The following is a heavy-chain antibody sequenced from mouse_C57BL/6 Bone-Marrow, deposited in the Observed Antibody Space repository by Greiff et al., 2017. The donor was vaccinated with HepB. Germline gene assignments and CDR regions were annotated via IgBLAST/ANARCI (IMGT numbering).Heavy chain of an antibody. CDR2: ISSGSSTI. CDR1: GFTFSDYG. D-gene: IGHD1-2*01. V-gene: IGHV5-17*01. CDR3: ARLRRRAWFAY. Sequence: EVHLVESGGGLVKPGGSLKLSCAASGFTFSDYGMPWVRPAPEKGLEWVAYISSGSSTIYYADTVKGRFTISRDNAKNTLFLQMTSLRSEDTAMYYCARLRRRAWFAYWGQGTLVTVSA. J-gene: IGHJ3*01.